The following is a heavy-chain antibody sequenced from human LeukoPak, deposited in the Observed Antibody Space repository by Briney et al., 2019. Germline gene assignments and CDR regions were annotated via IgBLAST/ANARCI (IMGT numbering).Heavy chain of an antibody. CDR2: IYSGGST. D-gene: IGHD1-26*01. CDR3: ASEATRPGAFDI. V-gene: IGHV3-66*01. J-gene: IGHJ3*02. CDR1: GFTVSSNY. Sequence: GGSLRLSCAASGFTVSSNYMSWVRQAPGKGLEWVSVIYSGGSTYYADSVKGRFTISRDNSKNTLYLRMNSLRAEDTAVYYCASEATRPGAFDIWGQGTMVTVSS.